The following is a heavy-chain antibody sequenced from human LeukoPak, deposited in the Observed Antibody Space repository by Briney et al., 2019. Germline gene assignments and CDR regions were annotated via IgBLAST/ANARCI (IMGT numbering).Heavy chain of an antibody. CDR1: GFTFTNYA. D-gene: IGHD1-1*01. V-gene: IGHV3-30*18. J-gene: IGHJ4*02. CDR2: ISSDGSKN. CDR3: VKGLVQTTMSYSVDY. Sequence: QPGGSLRLSCAASGFTFTNYAIHWVRQTPGKGLEWVALISSDGSKNIYADSVKGRFTISRDNSKNTVYLQMNSLRAEDTAVYYRVKGLVQTTMSYSVDYWGQGALVTVSS.